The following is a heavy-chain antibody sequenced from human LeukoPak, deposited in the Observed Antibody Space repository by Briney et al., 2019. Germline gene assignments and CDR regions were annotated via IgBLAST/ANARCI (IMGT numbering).Heavy chain of an antibody. CDR1: GFTFDDYA. Sequence: GGSLRLSCAASGFTFDDYAMHWVRQAPGKGLEWVSSISWNSGIIGYADSVKGRFTISRDNAKNSLYLQVNSLRADDTALYYCTKARSSGWSGSDYWGQGTLVTVSS. CDR3: TKARSSGWSGSDY. J-gene: IGHJ4*02. D-gene: IGHD6-19*01. CDR2: ISWNSGII. V-gene: IGHV3-9*01.